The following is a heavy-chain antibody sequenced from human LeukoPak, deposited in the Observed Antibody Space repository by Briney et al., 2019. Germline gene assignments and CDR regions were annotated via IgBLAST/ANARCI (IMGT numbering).Heavy chain of an antibody. J-gene: IGHJ6*02. CDR1: GFTFSSYA. V-gene: IGHV3-30-3*01. D-gene: IGHD2-21*02. Sequence: GGSLRLSCAASGFTFSSYAMHWVRQAPGKGLEWVAVISYDGSNKYHADSVKGRFTISRDNSKNTLYLQMNSLRAEDTAVYYCARPLAYCGGDCFGDYYYYGMDVWGQGTTVTVSS. CDR2: ISYDGSNK. CDR3: ARPLAYCGGDCFGDYYYYGMDV.